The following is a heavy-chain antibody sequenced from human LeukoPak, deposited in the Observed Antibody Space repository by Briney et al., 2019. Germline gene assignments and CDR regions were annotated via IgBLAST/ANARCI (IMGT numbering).Heavy chain of an antibody. CDR1: GGSFSGYY. CDR2: INHSGST. V-gene: IGHV4-34*01. Sequence: SETLSLTCAVYGGSFSGYYWSWIRQPPGKGLEWIGEINHSGSTNYNPSLKSRVTISVDTSKNQFSLKLSSVTAAGTAVYYCATTSPQGGDLPFDYWGQGTLVTVSS. CDR3: ATTSPQGGDLPFDY. J-gene: IGHJ4*02. D-gene: IGHD2-21*02.